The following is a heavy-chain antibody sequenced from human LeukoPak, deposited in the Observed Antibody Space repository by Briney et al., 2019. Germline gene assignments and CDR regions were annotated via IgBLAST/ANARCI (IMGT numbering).Heavy chain of an antibody. CDR1: GYTLTELS. J-gene: IGHJ3*02. V-gene: IGHV1-24*01. CDR3: ATGLIVGATYDDAFDI. CDR2: VDPEDGET. Sequence: ASVKVCCKVSGYTLTELSMHLVRQAPGKGLEWMGGVDPEDGETIYAQKFQGRVTMTEDTSTDTAYMELSSLRSEDTAVYYCATGLIVGATYDDAFDIWGQGTMVTVSS. D-gene: IGHD1-26*01.